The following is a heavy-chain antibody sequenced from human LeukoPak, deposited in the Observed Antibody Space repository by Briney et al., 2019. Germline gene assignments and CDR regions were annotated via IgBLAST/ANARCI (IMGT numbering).Heavy chain of an antibody. J-gene: IGHJ3*02. V-gene: IGHV3-30*04. CDR2: ISYVGGNK. CDR3: AGVDAAMPDAFDI. Sequence: GRSLRLSCAASGFTFSSYAMHWVRHAPGKGLEGVADISYVGGNKYSADSVKGRLTIYRDHSKNTLYLEMNSLRADDTAGYYCAGVDAAMPDAFDIWGQGTTVTVSS. D-gene: IGHD5-18*01. CDR1: GFTFSSYA.